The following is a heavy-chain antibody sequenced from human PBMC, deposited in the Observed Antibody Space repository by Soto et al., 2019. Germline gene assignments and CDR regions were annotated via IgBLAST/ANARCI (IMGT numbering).Heavy chain of an antibody. CDR2: IYYSGST. J-gene: IGHJ6*02. CDR3: ARATRYDYVWGSYRNYYGMDV. Sequence: QVQLQESGPGLVKPSQTLSLTCTVSGGSISSGDYYWSWIRQPPGKGLEWIGYIYYSGSTYYNPSLKCLINISADTSKNQFSLKLSSVTAADTAVYYCARATRYDYVWGSYRNYYGMDVWGQGTTVTVSS. D-gene: IGHD3-16*02. V-gene: IGHV4-30-4*01. CDR1: GGSISSGDYY.